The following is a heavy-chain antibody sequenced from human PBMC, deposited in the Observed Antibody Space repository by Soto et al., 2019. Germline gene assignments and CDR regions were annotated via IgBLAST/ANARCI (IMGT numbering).Heavy chain of an antibody. CDR2: INPSGGIT. CDR1: GYTFTSYY. V-gene: IGHV1-46*01. Sequence: ASVKVSCRASGYTFTSYYMHWVRQAPGQGLEWMGIINPSGGITSYAQKFQGRVTMTRVTSTSTVYMELSSLRSEDTAVYYCAREGVYDILTGYYTGFDYWGQGTLVTVSS. J-gene: IGHJ4*02. CDR3: AREGVYDILTGYYTGFDY. D-gene: IGHD3-9*01.